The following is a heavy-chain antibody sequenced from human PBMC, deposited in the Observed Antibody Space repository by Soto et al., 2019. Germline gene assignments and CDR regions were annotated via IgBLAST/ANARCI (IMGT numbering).Heavy chain of an antibody. D-gene: IGHD6-6*01. CDR1: GGSINTDSW. Sequence: QVQLQESGPGLVSPLGTLSLTCAVSGGSINTDSWWTWVRQPPGKGLERIGEIHRSRGTNYNSSLKSRVTISIDRSTNHFSLRLYSVTAADTAVYYCASREEARPSWGQGTLVTVSS. V-gene: IGHV4-4*02. CDR2: IHRSRGT. CDR3: ASREEARPS. J-gene: IGHJ5*02.